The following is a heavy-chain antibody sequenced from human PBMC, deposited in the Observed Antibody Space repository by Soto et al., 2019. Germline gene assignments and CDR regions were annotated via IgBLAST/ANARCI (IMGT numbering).Heavy chain of an antibody. V-gene: IGHV1-69*13. CDR3: ARDRPYYDSSGYYYRHDAFDI. CDR2: IIPIFGTA. D-gene: IGHD3-22*01. J-gene: IGHJ3*02. Sequence: SVKVSCKASGGTFSSYAISWVRQAPGQGLEWMGRIIPIFGTANYAHKFQGRVTITADESTSTAYMELSSLSSEDTAVYYCARDRPYYDSSGYYYRHDAFDIWGQGTMVTVSS. CDR1: GGTFSSYA.